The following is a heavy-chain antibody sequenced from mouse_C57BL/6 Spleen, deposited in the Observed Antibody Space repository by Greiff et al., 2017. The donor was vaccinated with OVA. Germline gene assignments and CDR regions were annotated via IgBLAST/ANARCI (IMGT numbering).Heavy chain of an antibody. J-gene: IGHJ1*03. D-gene: IGHD1-1*01. CDR2: IDPEDGDT. CDR1: GFTIKDYY. V-gene: IGHV14-2*01. Sequence: VQLQQSGAELVKPGASVKLSCTASGFTIKDYYMHWVKQRTEQGLEWIGRIDPEDGDTNYAPKFQGKATITADSSSNTAYLQLSSLTSEDTAVYYCDRTTGVAGYFCGWGTGTTVTVSS. CDR3: DRTTGVAGYFCG.